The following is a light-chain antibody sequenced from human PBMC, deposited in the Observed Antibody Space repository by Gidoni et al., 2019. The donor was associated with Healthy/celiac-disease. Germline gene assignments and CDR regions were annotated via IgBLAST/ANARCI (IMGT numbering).Light chain of an antibody. CDR3: QQYNSYPYT. Sequence: LHVPQSPSTLSASVGDRVTITCRASQSISSWLAWYQQKPGKAPKLLIYKASSLESGVPSRFSGSGSGTEFTLTISSLQPDDFATYYCQQYNSYPYTFGQGTKLEIK. CDR1: QSISSW. V-gene: IGKV1-5*03. CDR2: KAS. J-gene: IGKJ2*01.